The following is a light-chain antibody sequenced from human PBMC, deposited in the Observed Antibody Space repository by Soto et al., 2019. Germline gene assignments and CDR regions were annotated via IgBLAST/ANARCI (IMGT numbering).Light chain of an antibody. Sequence: DIQMTQSPSSLSASLGDRVTITCRASQGISNYLAWYQQKPGEVPKLLIYSASTLQSGVPSRFSGRGSGTEFTLTITSMQTAAVANYYCQKFDRAPLTFGGGTKVDIK. J-gene: IGKJ4*01. CDR2: SAS. CDR3: QKFDRAPLT. V-gene: IGKV1-27*01. CDR1: QGISNY.